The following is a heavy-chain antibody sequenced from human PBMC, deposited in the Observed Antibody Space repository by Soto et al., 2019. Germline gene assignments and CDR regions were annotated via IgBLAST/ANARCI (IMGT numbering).Heavy chain of an antibody. CDR1: GGTFSSYT. CDR2: IIPILGIA. V-gene: IGHV1-69*08. Sequence: QVQLVQSGAEVKKPGSSVKVSCKASGGTFSSYTISWVRQAPGQGLEWMGRIIPILGIANYAQKFQGRVTITADKSTSTAYMELSSLRSEDTAVYYCARDHGYCSSTSCPTRDTYGYWGQRTLVTVSS. CDR3: ARDHGYCSSTSCPTRDTYGY. J-gene: IGHJ4*02. D-gene: IGHD2-2*03.